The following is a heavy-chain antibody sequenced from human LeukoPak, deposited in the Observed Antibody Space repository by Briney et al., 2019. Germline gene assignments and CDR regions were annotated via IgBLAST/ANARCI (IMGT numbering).Heavy chain of an antibody. CDR3: AKVQRSDFDMNFDS. J-gene: IGHJ4*02. D-gene: IGHD5-12*01. CDR1: GFTFSSYV. CDR2: ISGSDDRT. V-gene: IGHV3-23*01. Sequence: GGSLRLSCAASGFTFSSYVMNWLRQAPGEGLEWVSAISGSDDRTFYADSVKGRFTISRDNSKNTVYLQMNSLRAGDTAVYYCAKVQRSDFDMNFDSWGQGTLVTVST.